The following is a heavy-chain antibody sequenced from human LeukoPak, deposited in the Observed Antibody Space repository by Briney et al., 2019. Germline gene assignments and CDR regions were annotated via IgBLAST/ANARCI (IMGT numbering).Heavy chain of an antibody. CDR2: IYHSGST. CDR3: ASGIVGATQVDY. V-gene: IGHV4-30-2*01. Sequence: SETLSLTCTVSGGSISSGGYYWIWIRQPPGKGLEWIGYIYHSGSTYYNPSLKSRVTISVDRSKNQFSLKLSSVTAADTAVYYCASGIVGATQVDYWGQGTLVTVSS. D-gene: IGHD1-26*01. CDR1: GGSISSGGYY. J-gene: IGHJ4*02.